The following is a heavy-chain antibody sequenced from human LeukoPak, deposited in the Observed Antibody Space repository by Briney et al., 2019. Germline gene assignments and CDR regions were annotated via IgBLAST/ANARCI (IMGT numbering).Heavy chain of an antibody. CDR2: INHSGST. Sequence: SETLSLTCAVYGGSFSGYYWSWLRQPPGKGLEWIGEINHSGSTNYNPSLKSRVTISVDTSKNQFSLKLSSVTAADTAVYYCARHPRITMVRGVINPFDYWGQGTLVTVSS. J-gene: IGHJ4*02. V-gene: IGHV4-34*01. CDR3: ARHPRITMVRGVINPFDY. CDR1: GGSFSGYY. D-gene: IGHD3-10*01.